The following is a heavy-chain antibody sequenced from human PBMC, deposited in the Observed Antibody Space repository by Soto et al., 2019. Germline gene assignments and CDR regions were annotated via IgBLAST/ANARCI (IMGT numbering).Heavy chain of an antibody. J-gene: IGHJ4*02. CDR1: GYTFTNYP. Sequence: QVQLVQSGAEVKKPGASVKISCEASGYTFTNYPIHWVRQAPGQRLEWMGWINAGSGNTKYSQKFKDRVTITRDTFASTAYVELSSLTSEHTAVYYCARATSLDYWGQGPLVTVSS. CDR3: ARATSLDY. CDR2: INAGSGNT. V-gene: IGHV1-3*01.